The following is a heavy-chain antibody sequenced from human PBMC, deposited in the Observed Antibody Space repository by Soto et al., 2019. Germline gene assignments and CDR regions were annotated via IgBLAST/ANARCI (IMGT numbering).Heavy chain of an antibody. Sequence: SETLSLTCTVSGGSISSSSYSWGWIRQPPGKGLEWIGSIYYSGSTYYSPSLKRRVTISVDTSMNQFSLKLSSVTAADTAVCYFARQGSGYPDCYVMDVWGQGTTVTGSS. CDR2: IYYSGST. J-gene: IGHJ6*02. V-gene: IGHV4-39*01. D-gene: IGHD3-22*01. CDR1: GGSISSSSYS. CDR3: ARQGSGYPDCYVMDV.